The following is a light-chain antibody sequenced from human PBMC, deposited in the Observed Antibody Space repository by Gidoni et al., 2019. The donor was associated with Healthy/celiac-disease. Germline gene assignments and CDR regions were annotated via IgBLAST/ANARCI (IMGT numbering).Light chain of an antibody. Sequence: DIVMTQSPLSLPVTPGEPASISCRSSQSLLHSNGYNYLDWYLQKPGQSPQLLIYLGSNRASGVPYRFSGSGSGTDFTLKISRVEAEDVGVYYCMQALQTPLTFGGXTKVEIK. V-gene: IGKV2-28*01. CDR2: LGS. CDR3: MQALQTPLT. CDR1: QSLLHSNGYNY. J-gene: IGKJ4*01.